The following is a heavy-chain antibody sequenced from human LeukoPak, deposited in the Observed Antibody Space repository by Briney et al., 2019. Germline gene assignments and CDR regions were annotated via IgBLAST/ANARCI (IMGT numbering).Heavy chain of an antibody. V-gene: IGHV4-39*07. CDR3: ARIRVGATSFDY. D-gene: IGHD1-26*01. CDR2: IYYSGST. CDR1: GGSISSSSYY. J-gene: IGHJ4*02. Sequence: SETLSLTCTVSGGSISSSSYYWGWIRQPPGKGLEWIGSIYYSGSTYYNPSLKSRVTISVDTSKNQFSLKLSSVTAADTAVYYCARIRVGATSFDYWGQGTLVTVSS.